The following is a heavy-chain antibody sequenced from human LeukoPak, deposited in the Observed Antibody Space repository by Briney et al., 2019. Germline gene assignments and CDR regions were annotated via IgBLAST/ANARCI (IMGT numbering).Heavy chain of an antibody. Sequence: PSETLSLTCTVSGYSISSGYYWGWIRQPPGKGLEWIGSIYHSGSTYYNPSLKSRATISVDTSKNQFSLKLSSVTAADTAVYYCARGYCSGGSCPLDYWGQGTLVTVSS. CDR3: ARGYCSGGSCPLDY. D-gene: IGHD2-15*01. CDR1: GYSISSGYY. CDR2: IYHSGST. J-gene: IGHJ4*02. V-gene: IGHV4-38-2*02.